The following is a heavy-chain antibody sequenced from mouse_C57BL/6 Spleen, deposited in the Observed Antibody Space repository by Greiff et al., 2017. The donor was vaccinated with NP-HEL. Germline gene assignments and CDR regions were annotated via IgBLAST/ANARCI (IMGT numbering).Heavy chain of an antibody. V-gene: IGHV1-69*01. J-gene: IGHJ4*01. CDR2: IDPSDSYT. Sequence: VQLVESGAELVMPGASVKLSCKASGYTFTSYWMHWVKQRPGQGLEWIGEIDPSDSYTNYNQKFKGKSTLTVDKSSSTAYMQLSSLTSEDSAVYYCARGEAYAMDYWGQGTSVTVSS. CDR1: GYTFTSYW. CDR3: ARGEAYAMDY.